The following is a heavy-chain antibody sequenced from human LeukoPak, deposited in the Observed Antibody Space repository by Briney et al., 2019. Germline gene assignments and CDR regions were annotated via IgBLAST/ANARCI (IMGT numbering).Heavy chain of an antibody. CDR2: IYHSGST. V-gene: IGHV4-4*02. J-gene: IGHJ5*02. D-gene: IGHD3-10*01. CDR3: ARGGYYGSGSYST. CDR1: GGSISSSNW. Sequence: SETLSLTCAVSGGSISSSNWWSWVRQPPGKGLEWIGEIYHSGSTNYNPSLKSRVTISVDKSKNQFSLKLSSVTAADTAVYYCARGGYYGSGSYSTWGQGTLATVSS.